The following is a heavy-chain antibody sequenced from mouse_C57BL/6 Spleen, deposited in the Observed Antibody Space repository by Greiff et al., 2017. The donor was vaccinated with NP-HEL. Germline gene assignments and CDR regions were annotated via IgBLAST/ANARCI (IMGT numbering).Heavy chain of an antibody. V-gene: IGHV1-81*01. J-gene: IGHJ2*01. CDR2: IYPRSGNT. CDR1: GYTFTSYG. CDR3: ARRDYGSRYLDY. D-gene: IGHD1-1*01. Sequence: VQLQQSGAELARPGASVKLSCKASGYTFTSYGISWVKQRTGQGLEWIGEIYPRSGNTYYNEKFKGKATLTADKSSSTAYMELRSLTSEDSAVYFCARRDYGSRYLDYWGQGTTLTVSS.